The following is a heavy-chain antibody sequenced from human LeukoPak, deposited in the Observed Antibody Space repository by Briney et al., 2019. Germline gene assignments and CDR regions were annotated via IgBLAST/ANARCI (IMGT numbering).Heavy chain of an antibody. CDR3: ARDRDYGDYLDV. CDR2: ISAYNGNT. D-gene: IGHD4-17*01. Sequence: GESLKISCKASGYTFTSYGISWVRQAPGQGLEWMGWISAYNGNTNYAQKLQGRVTMTTDTSTSTAYMELRSLRSDDTAVYYCARDRDYGDYLDVWGQGTTVTVSS. J-gene: IGHJ6*03. CDR1: GYTFTSYG. V-gene: IGHV1-18*01.